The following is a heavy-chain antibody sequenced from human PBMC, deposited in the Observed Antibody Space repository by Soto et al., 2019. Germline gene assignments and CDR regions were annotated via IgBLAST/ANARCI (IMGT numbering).Heavy chain of an antibody. J-gene: IGHJ4*02. CDR1: GFTFSSYA. D-gene: IGHD3-3*01. CDR3: ARSGDLTIFGVVIMTPIDY. Sequence: QVQLVESGGGVVQPGRSLRLPCAASGFTFSSYAMHWVRQAPGKGLEWVAVISYDGSNKYYADSVKGRFTISRDNSKNTLYLQMNSLRAEDTAVYYCARSGDLTIFGVVIMTPIDYWGQGTLVTVSS. CDR2: ISYDGSNK. V-gene: IGHV3-30-3*01.